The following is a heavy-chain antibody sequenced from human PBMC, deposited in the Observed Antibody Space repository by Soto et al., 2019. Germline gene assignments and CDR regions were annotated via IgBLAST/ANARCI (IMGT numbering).Heavy chain of an antibody. D-gene: IGHD1-20*01. CDR3: ARGITGTSWDYYYYYYMDV. CDR1: GDTFTRYD. Sequence: ASVKVSCKACGDTFTRYDINWVRQATGQGLEWMGWMNPNSGNTGYAQKFQGRVTMTRNTSISTAYMELSSLRSEDTAVYYCARGITGTSWDYYYYYYMDVWDKGTTVTVSS. J-gene: IGHJ6*03. CDR2: MNPNSGNT. V-gene: IGHV1-8*01.